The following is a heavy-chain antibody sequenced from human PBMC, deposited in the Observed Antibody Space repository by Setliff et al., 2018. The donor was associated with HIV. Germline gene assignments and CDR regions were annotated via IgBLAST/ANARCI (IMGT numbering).Heavy chain of an antibody. Sequence: SETLSLTCTVSGDSFNNYHWSWIRQPPGKGLEWIGYIYYSGSTNYNPSLKSRVTISVDTSKNQFSLKLSSVTAADTAVYYCARVPRSSWYPWFDPWGQGNLVTAPQ. CDR2: IYYSGST. V-gene: IGHV4-59*01. D-gene: IGHD6-13*01. J-gene: IGHJ5*02. CDR3: ARVPRSSWYPWFDP. CDR1: GDSFNNYH.